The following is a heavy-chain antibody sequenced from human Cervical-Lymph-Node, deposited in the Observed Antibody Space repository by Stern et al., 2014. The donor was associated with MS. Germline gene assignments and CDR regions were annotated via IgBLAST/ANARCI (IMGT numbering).Heavy chain of an antibody. CDR3: ARESYYGNVFFDY. CDR2: INPSGGST. J-gene: IGHJ4*02. Sequence: QVQLVESGAEVKQPGPSVKVYCKASGYPFTIYHMHWVRQAPGQGLEWMAIINPSGGSTSYAQKFQGRVTMTRDTSTSTVYMELSSLRSDDTAVYYCARESYYGNVFFDYWGQGTLVTVSS. V-gene: IGHV1-46*01. CDR1: GYPFTIYH. D-gene: IGHD3-10*01.